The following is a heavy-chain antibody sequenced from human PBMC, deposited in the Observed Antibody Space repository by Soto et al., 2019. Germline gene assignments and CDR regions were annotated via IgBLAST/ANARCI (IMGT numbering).Heavy chain of an antibody. D-gene: IGHD3-3*01. Sequence: QVQLVQSGAEVRKPGSSVKVSCKAPGGTFSTYIISWVRQAPGQGLEWMGRIIPIPDITNYAQKFQGRVTVTADRSTSTAYMELTSLKPEDTDVYYCARDRITTRGDACDLWGQGTMVTVSS. CDR3: ARDRITTRGDACDL. CDR2: IIPIPDIT. J-gene: IGHJ3*01. CDR1: GGTFSTYI. V-gene: IGHV1-69*08.